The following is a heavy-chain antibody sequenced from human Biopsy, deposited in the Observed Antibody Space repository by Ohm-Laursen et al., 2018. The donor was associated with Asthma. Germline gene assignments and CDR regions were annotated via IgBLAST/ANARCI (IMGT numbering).Heavy chain of an antibody. CDR1: GGSMTPTSHY. J-gene: IGHJ6*02. D-gene: IGHD3-3*01. V-gene: IGHV4-39*01. CDR2: ISYGGKT. Sequence: SDTLSLTCTVSGGSMTPTSHYWDWIRQAPGKGLEWIGYISYGGKTSYNPSLKNRVTISRDTSKNQFSLRLTSVTAADTAVYFCARRITIFGGVQKDHGMDAWGQGTTVIVSS. CDR3: ARRITIFGGVQKDHGMDA.